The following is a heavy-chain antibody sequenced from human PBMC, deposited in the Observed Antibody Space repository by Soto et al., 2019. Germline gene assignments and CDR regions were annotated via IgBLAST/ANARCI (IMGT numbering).Heavy chain of an antibody. V-gene: IGHV5-51*01. Sequence: LGESLKMSCGGSGYSFTIDCIGLVLQMPGKGLEWMGIIYPGDSDTRYSPSFQGQVTISADKSISTAYLQWSSLKASDTAMYYCARLRGYYDFWSGYSYGMDVWGQGTTVTVSS. CDR1: GYSFTIDC. CDR2: IYPGDSDT. J-gene: IGHJ6*02. CDR3: ARLRGYYDFWSGYSYGMDV. D-gene: IGHD3-3*01.